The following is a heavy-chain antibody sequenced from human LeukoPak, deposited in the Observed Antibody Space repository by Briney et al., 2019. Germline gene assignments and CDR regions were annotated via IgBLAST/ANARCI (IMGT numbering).Heavy chain of an antibody. V-gene: IGHV3-64*01. Sequence: PGGSLRLSCVASGFTFSAYAMYWVRWTPGKGLEYVSAISGNGVSTHYATSVKGRFTISRDNSKNTLYLQMGSLRDEDMAVYYCARDASDIVVVPAAVGPIDLWGQGTLVTVSS. CDR2: ISGNGVST. CDR1: GFTFSAYA. J-gene: IGHJ5*02. D-gene: IGHD2-2*01. CDR3: ARDASDIVVVPAAVGPIDL.